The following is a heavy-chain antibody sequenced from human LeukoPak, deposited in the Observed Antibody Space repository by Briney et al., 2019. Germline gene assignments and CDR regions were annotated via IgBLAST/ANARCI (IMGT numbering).Heavy chain of an antibody. Sequence: SETLSLTCTVSGGSISSGSYYWSWIRQPAGKGLEWIGRIYTSGSTNYNPSLKSRVTISYTSKNQFSLKLNSVTAADTAVYYCARTTTVRGTYYMDVWGKGTTVTVSS. CDR3: ARTTTVRGTYYMDV. D-gene: IGHD3-10*01. V-gene: IGHV4-61*02. CDR1: GGSISSGSYY. J-gene: IGHJ6*03. CDR2: IYTSGST.